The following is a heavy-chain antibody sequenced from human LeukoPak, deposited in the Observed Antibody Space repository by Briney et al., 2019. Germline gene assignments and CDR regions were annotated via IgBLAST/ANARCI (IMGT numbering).Heavy chain of an antibody. CDR1: GYTLTELS. Sequence: ASVKVSCKVSGYTLTELSMHWVRQAPGKGLEWMGGFDPEDGETIYAQKFQGRVTMTEDTSTDTAYMELSSLRSEDTAVYYCARVVTGSYYTDYWGQGTLVTVSS. J-gene: IGHJ4*02. CDR3: ARVVTGSYYTDY. D-gene: IGHD1-26*01. V-gene: IGHV1-24*01. CDR2: FDPEDGET.